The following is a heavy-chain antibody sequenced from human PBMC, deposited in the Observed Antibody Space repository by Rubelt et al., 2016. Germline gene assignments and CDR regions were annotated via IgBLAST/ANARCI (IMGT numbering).Heavy chain of an antibody. D-gene: IGHD1-26*01. Sequence: QVQLVQSGAEVKKPGASVKVSCKASGYTFTGYYMHWVRQAPGQGLEWMGWINPNSGGTSYAQKVQGRVTMTTDTSTSTAYMELRSLRSDDTAVYYCARVPSGAGVDYWGQGTLVTVSS. CDR2: INPNSGGT. J-gene: IGHJ4*02. V-gene: IGHV1-2*02. CDR1: GYTFTGYY. CDR3: ARVPSGAGVDY.